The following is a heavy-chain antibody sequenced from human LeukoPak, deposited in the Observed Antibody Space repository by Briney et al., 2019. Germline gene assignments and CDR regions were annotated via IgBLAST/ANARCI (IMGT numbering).Heavy chain of an antibody. CDR3: ASQAYYYGMDV. Sequence: QSGGSLRLSCAASGFTLSSYAMSWVRQAPGKGLEWVSLISGNAGSTSYADSVKGRFTISRDNAKNTLYLQMNSLRAEDTAVYYCASQAYYYGMDVWGQGTTVTVSS. J-gene: IGHJ6*02. V-gene: IGHV3-23*01. CDR1: GFTLSSYA. CDR2: ISGNAGST.